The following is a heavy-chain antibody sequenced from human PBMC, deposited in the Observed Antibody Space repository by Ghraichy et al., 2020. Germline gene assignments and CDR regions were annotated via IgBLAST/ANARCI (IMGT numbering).Heavy chain of an antibody. CDR2: IKQDGSEQ. Sequence: GESLNISCAGSGFMFSTYWMSWVRQAPGKELEWVANIKQDGSEQYYVDSVKGRFTISRDNAKNSLTLQMHNLRVEDTGVYYCARENVAVPGEGWGQGTLVTVSS. V-gene: IGHV3-7*01. CDR3: ARENVAVPGEG. D-gene: IGHD6-19*01. CDR1: GFMFSTYW. J-gene: IGHJ1*01.